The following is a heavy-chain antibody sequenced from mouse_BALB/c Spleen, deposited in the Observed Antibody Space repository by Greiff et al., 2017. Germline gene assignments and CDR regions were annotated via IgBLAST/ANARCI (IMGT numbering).Heavy chain of an antibody. CDR2: ISSGGSYT. V-gene: IGHV5-9-3*01. CDR1: GFTFSSYA. CDR3: ARGRDGNYEYFDV. J-gene: IGHJ1*01. Sequence: EVQVVESGGGLVKPGGSLKLSCAASGFTFSSYAMSWVRQTPEKRLEWVATISSGGSYTYYPDSVKGRFTISRDNAKNTLYLQMSSLRSEDTAMYYCARGRDGNYEYFDVWGAGTTVTVSS. D-gene: IGHD2-1*01.